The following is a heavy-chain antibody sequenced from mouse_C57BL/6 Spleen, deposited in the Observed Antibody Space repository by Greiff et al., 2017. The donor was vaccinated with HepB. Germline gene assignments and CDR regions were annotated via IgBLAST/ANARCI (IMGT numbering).Heavy chain of an antibody. V-gene: IGHV1-81*01. CDR1: GYTFTSYG. D-gene: IGHD4-1*01. CDR2: IYPRSGNT. Sequence: QVQLQQSGAELARPGASVKLSCKASGYTFTSYGISWVKQRTGQGLEWIGEIYPRSGNTYYNEKFKGKATLTADKSSSTAYMELRSLTSEDSAVYFCALNWDVGYFDVWGTGTTVTVSS. J-gene: IGHJ1*03. CDR3: ALNWDVGYFDV.